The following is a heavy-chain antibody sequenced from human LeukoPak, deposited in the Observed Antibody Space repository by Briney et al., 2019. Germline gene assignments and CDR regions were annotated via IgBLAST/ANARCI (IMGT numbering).Heavy chain of an antibody. Sequence: GGSLRLSCAASGFTFDDCAMHWVRQAPGKGLEWVSGISWNSGSIAYADSVKGRFTISRDNAKKSLYLQMNSLRAEDTALYYCAKDSGYSTGSPRDWGQGTLVTVSS. J-gene: IGHJ4*02. CDR2: ISWNSGSI. CDR3: AKDSGYSTGSPRD. D-gene: IGHD2-8*02. V-gene: IGHV3-9*01. CDR1: GFTFDDCA.